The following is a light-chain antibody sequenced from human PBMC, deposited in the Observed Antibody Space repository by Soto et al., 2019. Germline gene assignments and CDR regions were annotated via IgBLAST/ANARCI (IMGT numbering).Light chain of an antibody. J-gene: IGLJ2*01. Sequence: QSALTQPASVSGSPGQSITISCTGTNSDIGVYNYVSWYQQHPGKAPILLIYEVTHRPSGISSRFSGSKSGNTASLTISGLQTDDEASYCCSSFTTSTVVVFGGGTKLTVL. CDR2: EVT. CDR1: NSDIGVYNY. V-gene: IGLV2-14*01. CDR3: SSFTTSTVVV.